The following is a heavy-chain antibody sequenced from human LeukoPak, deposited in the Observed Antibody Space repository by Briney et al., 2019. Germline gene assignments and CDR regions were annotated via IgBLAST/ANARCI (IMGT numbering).Heavy chain of an antibody. CDR3: AKDDAWGRFYH. J-gene: IGHJ1*01. Sequence: PSETLSLTCTVSGGSISSYYWSWIRQPAGKGLEWIGRIYTSGSTNYNPSLKSRVTMSVDTSKNQFSLKLSSVTAADTGVYYCAKDDAWGRFYHWGQGTLVTVSS. D-gene: IGHD3-16*01. V-gene: IGHV4-4*07. CDR1: GGSISSYY. CDR2: IYTSGST.